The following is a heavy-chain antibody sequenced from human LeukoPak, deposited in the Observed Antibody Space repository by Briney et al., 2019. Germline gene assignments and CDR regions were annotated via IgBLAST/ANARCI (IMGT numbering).Heavy chain of an antibody. CDR2: ISVGGGNT. CDR3: AKGVVTWGHYYGMDV. V-gene: IGHV3-23*01. CDR1: GFTFSSYA. J-gene: IGHJ6*02. Sequence: GGSLRLSCAASGFTFSSYAMSWVRQAPGKGLEWVSTISVGGGNTYYADSVKDRFTISRDNSKNTLSLQMNILRAEDTAVYYCAKGVVTWGHYYGMDVWGQGTTVTVSS. D-gene: IGHD3-16*02.